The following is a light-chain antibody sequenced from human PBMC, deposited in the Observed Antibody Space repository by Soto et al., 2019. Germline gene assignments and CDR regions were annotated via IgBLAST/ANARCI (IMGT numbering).Light chain of an antibody. CDR2: GAF. CDR3: HQYGSSPWT. Sequence: DIVLTQSPGTLSLSPGERATLSCSTSQSVSRSSLAWYQQKPGQAPRLLIYGAFSRATGIPDRFSGSGSETDFTLSISRLGSADFAAYYCHQYGSSPWTFGHGTKVDIK. V-gene: IGKV3-20*01. CDR1: QSVSRSS. J-gene: IGKJ1*01.